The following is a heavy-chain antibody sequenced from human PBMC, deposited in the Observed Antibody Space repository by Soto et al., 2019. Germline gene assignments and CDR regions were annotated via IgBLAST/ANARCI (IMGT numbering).Heavy chain of an antibody. J-gene: IGHJ5*02. Sequence: SETLSLTCAVSGYSISSGYYWGWIRQPPGKGLEWVGSIYHGGSTYYNPSLTSRVTISVDTTKNQFSLQLSSETAADTAGYHCARGEGGSYPPHWFDPRGQATLVTVSS. CDR1: GYSISSGYY. V-gene: IGHV4-38-2*01. CDR2: IYHGGST. D-gene: IGHD1-26*01. CDR3: ARGEGGSYPPHWFDP.